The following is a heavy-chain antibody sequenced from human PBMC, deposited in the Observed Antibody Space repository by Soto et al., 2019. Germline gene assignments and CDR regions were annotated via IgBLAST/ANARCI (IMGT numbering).Heavy chain of an antibody. J-gene: IGHJ4*02. D-gene: IGHD3-9*01. Sequence: GGSLRLSCTASEFTFGDYAMSWFRQAPGKGLEWVGFIRSKAYGGTTEYAASVKGRFTISRDDSKSIAYLQMNSLKTEDTAVYYCTRVGTYYDILTGYSDQNWGQGTLVTVSS. CDR2: IRSKAYGGTT. CDR3: TRVGTYYDILTGYSDQN. CDR1: EFTFGDYA. V-gene: IGHV3-49*03.